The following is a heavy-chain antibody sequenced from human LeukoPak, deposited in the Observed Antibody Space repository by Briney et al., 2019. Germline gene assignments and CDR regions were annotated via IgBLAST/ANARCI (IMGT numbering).Heavy chain of an antibody. CDR3: ANSGLLLHRDAFDI. Sequence: GGSLRLSRAASGFTFSSYAMSWVRQAPGKGLEWVSAISGSGGSTYYADSVKGRFTISRDNSKNTLYLQMNGLRAEDTAVYYCANSGLLLHRDAFDIWGQGTMVAVSS. CDR1: GFTFSSYA. J-gene: IGHJ3*02. D-gene: IGHD3-22*01. CDR2: ISGSGGST. V-gene: IGHV3-23*01.